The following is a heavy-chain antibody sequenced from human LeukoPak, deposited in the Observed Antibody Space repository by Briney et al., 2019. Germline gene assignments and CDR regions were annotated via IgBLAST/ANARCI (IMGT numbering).Heavy chain of an antibody. CDR3: ARGDGYSSSWYYFDY. J-gene: IGHJ4*02. CDR2: TNYRSKWYN. Sequence: SQTLSLTCAISGDSVSSNSAAWDWISPSPSIGLEWLIRTNYRSKWYNEYAVSAKSRTSINPATSKTQSSLELNSVTPEDTAVYYCARGDGYSSSWYYFDYWGQGTLVTVSS. CDR1: GDSVSSNSAA. V-gene: IGHV6-1*01. D-gene: IGHD6-13*01.